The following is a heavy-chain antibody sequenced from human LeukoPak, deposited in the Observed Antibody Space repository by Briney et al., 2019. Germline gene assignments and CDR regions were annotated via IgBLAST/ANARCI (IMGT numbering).Heavy chain of an antibody. CDR3: ARTFVRGVPDDAFDI. Sequence: ASETLSLTCTVSGGSISSSSYYWGWTRQPPGKGLEWIGSIYHSGSTYYNPSLKSRVTISVDTSKNQFSLKLSSVTAADTAVYYCARTFVRGVPDDAFDIWGQGTMVTVSS. CDR1: GGSISSSSYY. CDR2: IYHSGST. J-gene: IGHJ3*02. V-gene: IGHV4-39*07. D-gene: IGHD3-10*01.